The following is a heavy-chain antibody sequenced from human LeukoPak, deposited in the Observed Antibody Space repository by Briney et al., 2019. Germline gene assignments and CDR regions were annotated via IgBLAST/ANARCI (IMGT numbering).Heavy chain of an antibody. V-gene: IGHV4-61*02. D-gene: IGHD6-19*01. CDR2: IYTSGST. CDR3: ARHDIAVAGKFDY. Sequence: SDTLSLPCSVSGRPISSGYYYGSWIRQPAGKGLEWIGRIYTSGSTNYNPSLQSRVSISVDTSKNQFSLKLSSVTAADTAVYYCARHDIAVAGKFDYWGQGTLVTVSS. J-gene: IGHJ4*02. CDR1: GRPISSGYYY.